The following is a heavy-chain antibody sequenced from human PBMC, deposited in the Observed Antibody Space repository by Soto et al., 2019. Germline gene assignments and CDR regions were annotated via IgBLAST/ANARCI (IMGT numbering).Heavy chain of an antibody. CDR1: GGSISSGDYC. CDR2: IYYSGST. D-gene: IGHD6-13*01. V-gene: IGHV4-30-4*01. CDR3: ARGETQQQRDY. Sequence: SETLSLTCTVSGGSISSGDYCWSWIRQPPGKGLEWIGYIYYSGSTYYNPSLKSRVTISVDTSKNQFSLKLSSVTAADTAVYYCARGETQQQRDYWGQGTLVTVAS. J-gene: IGHJ4*02.